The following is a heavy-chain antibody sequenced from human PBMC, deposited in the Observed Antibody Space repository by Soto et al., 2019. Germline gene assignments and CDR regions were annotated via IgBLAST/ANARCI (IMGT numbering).Heavy chain of an antibody. CDR3: AKGGVPAAPLHYYYYMDV. CDR1: GFTFSSYA. J-gene: IGHJ6*03. Sequence: LSLTCAASGFTFSSYAMSWVRQAPGKGLEWVSAISGSGGYTYYADSVKGRFTISRDNSKNTLYLQMNSLRAEDTAVYYCAKGGVPAAPLHYYYYMDVWGKGTTVTVSS. CDR2: ISGSGGYT. D-gene: IGHD2-2*01. V-gene: IGHV3-23*01.